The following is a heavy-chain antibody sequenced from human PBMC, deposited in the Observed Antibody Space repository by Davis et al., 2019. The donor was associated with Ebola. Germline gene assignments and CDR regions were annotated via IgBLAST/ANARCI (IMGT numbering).Heavy chain of an antibody. V-gene: IGHV3-15*01. CDR3: TTDTYYDFWSGYYREVDLRIDY. CDR1: GFTFSNAW. D-gene: IGHD3-3*01. J-gene: IGHJ4*02. CDR2: IKSKTDGGTT. Sequence: GESLKISCAASGFTFSNAWMSWVRQAPGKGLEWVGRIKSKTDGGTTDYAAPVKGRFTISRDDSKNTLYLQMNSLKTEDTAVYYCTTDTYYDFWSGYYREVDLRIDYWGQGTLVTVSS.